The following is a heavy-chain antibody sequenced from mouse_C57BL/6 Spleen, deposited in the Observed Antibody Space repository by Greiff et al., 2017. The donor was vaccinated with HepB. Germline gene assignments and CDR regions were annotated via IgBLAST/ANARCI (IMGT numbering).Heavy chain of an antibody. CDR1: GFTFSDYY. CDR2: ISNGGGST. D-gene: IGHD1-1*01. Sequence: DVKLVESGGGLVQPGGSLKLSCAASGFTFSDYYMYWVRQTPEKRLEWVAYISNGGGSTYYPDTVKGRFTISRDNAKNTLYLQMSRLKSEDTAMYYCARGFDYYGSSLDYWGQGTTLTVSS. V-gene: IGHV5-12*01. CDR3: ARGFDYYGSSLDY. J-gene: IGHJ2*01.